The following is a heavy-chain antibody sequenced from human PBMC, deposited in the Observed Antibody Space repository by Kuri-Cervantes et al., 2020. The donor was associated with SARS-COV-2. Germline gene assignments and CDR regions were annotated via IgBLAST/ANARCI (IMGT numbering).Heavy chain of an antibody. V-gene: IGHV3-21*05. J-gene: IGHJ4*02. Sequence: GESLKISCAASGFTFSSYEMNWVRQAPGKGLEWVSYISSSSSYIYYADSVRGRFTISRDNAKNSLYLQMNSLRAEDTAVYYCARQGEADIAAPLRWFDYWGQGTLVTVSS. CDR3: ARQGEADIAAPLRWFDY. D-gene: IGHD6-6*01. CDR2: ISSSSSYI. CDR1: GFTFSSYE.